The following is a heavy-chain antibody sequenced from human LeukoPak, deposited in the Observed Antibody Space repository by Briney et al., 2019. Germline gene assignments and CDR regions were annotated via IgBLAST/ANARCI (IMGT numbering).Heavy chain of an antibody. CDR1: GYTFTGYY. Sequence: ASVKVSCKASGYTFTGYYMHWVRQAPGQGLEWMGWINPNSGGTNYAQKFQGRVTMTRDTSISTAYMELSRLRSDDTAVYYCARVPHYCSSTSCYEKPFDYWGQGTLVTVSS. V-gene: IGHV1-2*02. CDR3: ARVPHYCSSTSCYEKPFDY. D-gene: IGHD2-2*01. CDR2: INPNSGGT. J-gene: IGHJ4*02.